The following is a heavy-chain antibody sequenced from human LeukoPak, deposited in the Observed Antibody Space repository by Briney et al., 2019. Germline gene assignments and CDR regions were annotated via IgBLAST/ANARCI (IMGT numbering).Heavy chain of an antibody. Sequence: SETLSLTCTVSGGSISSYYWNWIRQPAGKGLEWIGRIHTSGSTNYNPSLKSRVTISVDTSKNQFSLKLSSVTAADTAVYYCASVPNGRSSSGAWGQGTLVTVSS. CDR3: ASVPNGRSSSGA. V-gene: IGHV4-4*07. CDR1: GGSISSYY. J-gene: IGHJ4*02. D-gene: IGHD6-6*01. CDR2: IHTSGST.